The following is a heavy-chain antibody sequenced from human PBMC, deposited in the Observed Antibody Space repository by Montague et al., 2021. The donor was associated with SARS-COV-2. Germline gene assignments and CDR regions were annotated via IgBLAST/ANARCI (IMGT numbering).Heavy chain of an antibody. CDR3: ARPIHDNSPDRAFDV. Sequence: SETLSLTCTVSGDSITSSRYYWGWIRQPPGKGLDWIGSIHYSEATYYNPSPKSRLTISVDTSKNHFSLKLTSVTASDSAVYYCARPIHDNSPDRAFDVWGQGTMVTVSS. CDR1: GDSITSSRYY. D-gene: IGHD3-22*01. CDR2: IHYSEAT. J-gene: IGHJ3*01. V-gene: IGHV4-39*02.